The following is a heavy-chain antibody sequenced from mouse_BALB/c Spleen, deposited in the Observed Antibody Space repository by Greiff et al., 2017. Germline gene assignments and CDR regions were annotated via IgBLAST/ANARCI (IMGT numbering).Heavy chain of an antibody. J-gene: IGHJ3*01. CDR2: ISSGGSYT. CDR1: GFTFSSYG. Sequence: EVKLMESGGDLVKPGGSLKLSCAASGFTFSSYGMSWVRQTPDKRLEWVATISSGGSYTYYPDSVKGRFTISRDNAKNNLYLQMSSLKSEDTAMYYCARGGGPAWFAYWGQGTLVTVSA. V-gene: IGHV5-6*01. CDR3: ARGGGPAWFAY. D-gene: IGHD1-1*02.